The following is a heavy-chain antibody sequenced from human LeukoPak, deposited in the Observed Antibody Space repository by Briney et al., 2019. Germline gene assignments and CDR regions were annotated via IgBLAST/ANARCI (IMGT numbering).Heavy chain of an antibody. CDR1: GGSISSYY. D-gene: IGHD1-14*01. Sequence: SETLSLTCTVSGGSISSYYWSWIRQPPGKGLEWVGYIYYSGSTNYNPFLKSRVTISVDTSKNQFSLKLSSVTAADTAVYYCARDSYNRNTSTLGYYYYMDVWGKGTTVTVSS. J-gene: IGHJ6*03. V-gene: IGHV4-59*01. CDR2: IYYSGST. CDR3: ARDSYNRNTSTLGYYYYMDV.